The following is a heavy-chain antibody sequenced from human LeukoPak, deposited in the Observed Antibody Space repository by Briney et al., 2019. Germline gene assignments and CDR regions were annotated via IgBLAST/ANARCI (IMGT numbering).Heavy chain of an antibody. CDR2: IYTSGST. CDR1: GGSISSYY. V-gene: IGHV4-4*07. CDR3: AREANDFWSGYHLFEY. Sequence: PSETLSLTCTVSGGSISSYYWSWIRQPAGRGLEWIGRIYTSGSTNYNPSLKSRVTMSVDTSKNQFSLKLSSVTAADTAVYYCAREANDFWSGYHLFEYWGQGTLVTVSS. J-gene: IGHJ4*02. D-gene: IGHD3-3*01.